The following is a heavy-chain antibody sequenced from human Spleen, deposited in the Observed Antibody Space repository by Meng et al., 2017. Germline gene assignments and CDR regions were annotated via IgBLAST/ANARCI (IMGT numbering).Heavy chain of an antibody. J-gene: IGHJ4*02. Sequence: HSWPGVKKPGASVKVSCKPSGYNFPDYDIPWVRRAPGQGLEWMGRINPKSGDTHYAQKFQARVTMTGDTSISTAYMELSGLRSDDTAMYYCARDEDISAAGKLFGDYWGQGTLVTVSS. CDR2: INPKSGDT. V-gene: IGHV1-2*06. D-gene: IGHD6-25*01. CDR3: ARDEDISAAGKLFGDY. CDR1: GYNFPDYD.